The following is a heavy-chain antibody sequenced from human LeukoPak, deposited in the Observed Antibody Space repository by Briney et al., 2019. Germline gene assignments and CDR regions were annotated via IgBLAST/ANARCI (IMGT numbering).Heavy chain of an antibody. CDR1: GFTFSSYS. J-gene: IGHJ4*02. CDR2: ISSSSSYI. CDR3: AVMVRGVQDLPGGNY. Sequence: GGSLRLSCAASGFTFSSYSMNWVRQAPGKGLEWVSSISSSSSYIYYADSVKGRFTISRDNSKNTLYLQMNSLRAEDTAVYYCAVMVRGVQDLPGGNYWGQGTLVTVSS. D-gene: IGHD3-10*01. V-gene: IGHV3-21*04.